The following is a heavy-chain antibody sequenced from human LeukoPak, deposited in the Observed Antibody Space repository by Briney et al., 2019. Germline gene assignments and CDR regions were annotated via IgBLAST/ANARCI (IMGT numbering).Heavy chain of an antibody. V-gene: IGHV4-34*01. CDR2: INPSGRT. J-gene: IGHJ4*02. CDR1: SGSLSDKC. D-gene: IGHD5-12*01. CDR3: ARLSGYHFDY. Sequence: NASETLYLTCGVYSGSLSDKCWSWIRQPPGKGLEWIGEINPSGRTNYNPSLKSRVTMSIDTSKNQFSLKLSSVTAADTAVYYCARLSGYHFDYWGQGALVTASS.